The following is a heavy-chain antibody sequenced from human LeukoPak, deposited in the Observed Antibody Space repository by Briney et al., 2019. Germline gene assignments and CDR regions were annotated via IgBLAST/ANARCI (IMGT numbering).Heavy chain of an antibody. V-gene: IGHV4-61*02. CDR2: IYTSGST. CDR1: GGSIISGSYY. CDR3: ARQEKWRSGRVDY. D-gene: IGHD2-15*01. J-gene: IGHJ4*02. Sequence: SETLSLTCTVSGGSIISGSYYWSWIRQPAGKGLEWIGRIYTSGSTNYNPSLKSRATISVDTSKNQFSLKLSSVTAADTAVYYCARQEKWRSGRVDYWGQGTLVTVSS.